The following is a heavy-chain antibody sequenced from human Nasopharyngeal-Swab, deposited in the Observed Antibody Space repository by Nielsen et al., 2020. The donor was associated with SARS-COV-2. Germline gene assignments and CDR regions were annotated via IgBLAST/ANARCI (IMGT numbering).Heavy chain of an antibody. CDR2: ISYEGSLK. J-gene: IGHJ6*02. V-gene: IGHV3-30*03. D-gene: IGHD3-3*01. Sequence: GESLKISCAVSGFTFNNYGMHWVRQAPGKGLEWVALISYEGSLKYYADSVKGRFTISRDNTKNSLSLQMNSLRAEDTAVYYCARDGLDYDFWSAYFMDVWGQGTTVIVSS. CDR3: ARDGLDYDFWSAYFMDV. CDR1: GFTFNNYG.